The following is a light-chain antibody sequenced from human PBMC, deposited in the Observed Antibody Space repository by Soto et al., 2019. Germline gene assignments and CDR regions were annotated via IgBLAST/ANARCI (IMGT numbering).Light chain of an antibody. V-gene: IGLV1-47*01. CDR1: SSNVGSNY. CDR3: AAWDDSLSGVV. J-gene: IGLJ3*02. CDR2: WDG. Sequence: QSVLTQPPSASXXPGQRVTISCSGSSSNVGSNYVYWYQQVPGTAPILLMHWDGQRPSGVPDRFSGSKSGTSASLAISGLRSEDEADYYCAAWDDSLSGVVFGGGTKLTVL.